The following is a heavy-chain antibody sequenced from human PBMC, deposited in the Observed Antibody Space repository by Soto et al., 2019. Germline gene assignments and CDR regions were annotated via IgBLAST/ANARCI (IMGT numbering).Heavy chain of an antibody. Sequence: SGPTLVSPTQNLTLTCTFSGFSLSTSGVGVGWIRQPPGKALEWRALIYWDDDKRYSPSLKSRLTIIKDTSKNQVVRTKSNMDPVDTAKYYCAHNVYRCVFDYWGQGTLVTVS. V-gene: IGHV2-5*02. J-gene: IGHJ4*02. D-gene: IGHD3-16*01. CDR1: GFSLSTSGVG. CDR2: IYWDDDK. CDR3: AHNVYRCVFDY.